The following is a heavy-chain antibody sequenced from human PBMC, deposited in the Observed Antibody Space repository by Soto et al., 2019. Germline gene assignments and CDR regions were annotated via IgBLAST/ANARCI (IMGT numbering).Heavy chain of an antibody. D-gene: IGHD2-15*01. J-gene: IGHJ3*02. Sequence: SETLSLTCAVSGGSISSGGYSWSWIRQPPGKGLEWIGYIYHSGSTYYNPSLKSRVTISVDRSKNQFSLKLSSVTAADTAVYYCARGYCSGGSCYPNDAFDIWGQGTMVTVSS. CDR2: IYHSGST. CDR1: GGSISSGGYS. CDR3: ARGYCSGGSCYPNDAFDI. V-gene: IGHV4-30-2*01.